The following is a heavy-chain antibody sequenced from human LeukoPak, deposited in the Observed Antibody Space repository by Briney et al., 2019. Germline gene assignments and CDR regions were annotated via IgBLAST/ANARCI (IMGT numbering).Heavy chain of an antibody. CDR1: GYTFTNYA. CDR2: INAGNGNT. V-gene: IGHV1-3*01. D-gene: IGHD4-17*01. CDR3: ARDLGGVTTGDY. J-gene: IGHJ4*02. Sequence: ASVKVSCKASGYTFTNYAMHWVRQAPGQRLEWMGWINAGNGNTKYSQKFQGRVTITRDTSASTAYMELSSLRSEDTAVYYCARDLGGVTTGDYWGQGTLVTVSS.